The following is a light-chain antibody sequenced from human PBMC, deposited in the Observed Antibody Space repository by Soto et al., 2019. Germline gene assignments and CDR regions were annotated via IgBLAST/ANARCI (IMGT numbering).Light chain of an antibody. CDR3: QQYNNWPLT. CDR2: QTS. V-gene: IGKV3D-15*01. CDR1: QYINTR. Sequence: DIVLTQSPATLSLSPGNRVTLSCRASQYINTRLAWYQHRPGQAPRLLIYQTSIRAAGIPARFSASGSGTEFTLTITSLQSEDFAVYWCQQYNNWPLTFGPGTRLEIK. J-gene: IGKJ5*01.